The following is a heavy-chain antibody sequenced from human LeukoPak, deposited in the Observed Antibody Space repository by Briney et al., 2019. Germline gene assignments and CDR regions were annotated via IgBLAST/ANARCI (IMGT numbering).Heavy chain of an antibody. Sequence: PSQTLSLTCTVSGGSISSGDYYWSWIRQPPGKGLEWIGYIYYSGSTYYNPSLKSRVTISVDTSKNQFSLKLSSVTAADTAVYYCARGGSGSYYVGPFDYWGQGTLVTVS. CDR2: IYYSGST. D-gene: IGHD1-26*01. CDR1: GGSISSGDYY. V-gene: IGHV4-30-4*08. J-gene: IGHJ4*02. CDR3: ARGGSGSYYVGPFDY.